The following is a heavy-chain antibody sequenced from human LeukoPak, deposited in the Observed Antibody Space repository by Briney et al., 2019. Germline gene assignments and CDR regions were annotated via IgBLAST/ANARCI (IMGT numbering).Heavy chain of an antibody. Sequence: GGSLRLSCAASGFTFSSYSMNWVRQAPGEGLGWVSYISSSSSTIYYADSVKGRFTISRDNAKNSLYLQMNSLRAEDTAVYYCARAGWSSRGYWGQGTLVTVSS. D-gene: IGHD6-13*01. V-gene: IGHV3-48*01. CDR1: GFTFSSYS. CDR3: ARAGWSSRGY. J-gene: IGHJ4*02. CDR2: ISSSSSTI.